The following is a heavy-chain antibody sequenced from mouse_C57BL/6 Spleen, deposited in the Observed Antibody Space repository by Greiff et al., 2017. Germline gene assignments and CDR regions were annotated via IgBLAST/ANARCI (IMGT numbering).Heavy chain of an antibody. CDR1: GYTFTSYD. CDR2: IYPRDGST. CDR3: ARRGGSSYAGFAY. V-gene: IGHV1-85*01. J-gene: IGHJ3*01. Sequence: VQLQQSGPELVKPGASVKLSCKASGYTFTSYDINWVKQRPGQGLEWIGWIYPRDGSTKYTEKFKGKATLTVDTSSSTAYMELHNLTSKDTAVYFCARRGGSSYAGFAYWGQGTLVTVSA. D-gene: IGHD1-1*01.